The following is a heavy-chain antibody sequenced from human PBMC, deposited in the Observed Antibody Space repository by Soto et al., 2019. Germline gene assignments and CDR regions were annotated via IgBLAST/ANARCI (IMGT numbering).Heavy chain of an antibody. CDR3: ATTAGTYYYYGMDV. J-gene: IGHJ6*02. D-gene: IGHD6-13*01. V-gene: IGHV3-23*01. CDR2: ISGSGGST. Sequence: EVQLLESGGGLVQPGGSLRLSCAASGFTFSSYAMSWVRQAPWKGLEWVSAISGSGGSTYYADSVKGRFTISRDNSKNPLYLQMNSLRAEDTAVYYCATTAGTYYYYGMDVWGQGTTVTVSS. CDR1: GFTFSSYA.